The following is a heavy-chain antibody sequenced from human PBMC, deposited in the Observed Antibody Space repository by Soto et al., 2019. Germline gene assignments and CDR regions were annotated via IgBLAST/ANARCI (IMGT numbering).Heavy chain of an antibody. Sequence: EVQLLESGGGLVQPGGSLRLSCAASEFTFSSHAMSWVRQAPGKGLEWVSSTIDSGGRSYHADSVRGRFTISRDNSKNTLYLQMNSLRADDTAIYYCAKDKMEQWLVGGYYDYWGQGALVTVSS. D-gene: IGHD6-19*01. CDR3: AKDKMEQWLVGGYYDY. CDR1: EFTFSSHA. J-gene: IGHJ4*02. CDR2: TIDSGGRS. V-gene: IGHV3-23*01.